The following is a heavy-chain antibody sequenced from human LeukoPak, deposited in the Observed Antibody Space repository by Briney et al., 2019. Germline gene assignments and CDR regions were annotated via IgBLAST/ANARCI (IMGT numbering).Heavy chain of an antibody. CDR3: ARVGGYSYGTFGNLDY. J-gene: IGHJ4*02. CDR1: GGSISSGGYY. V-gene: IGHV4-31*03. CDR2: IYYSGST. D-gene: IGHD5-18*01. Sequence: KPSQTLSLTCTVSGGSISSGGYYWSWIRQHPGKGLEWIGYIYYSGSTYYNPSLKSRVTISVDTFKNQFSLKLSSVTAADTAVYYCARVGGYSYGTFGNLDYWGQGTLVTVSS.